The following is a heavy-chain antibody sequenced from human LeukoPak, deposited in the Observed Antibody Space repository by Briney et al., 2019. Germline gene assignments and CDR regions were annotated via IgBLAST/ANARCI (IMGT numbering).Heavy chain of an antibody. V-gene: IGHV3-23*01. D-gene: IGHD5-18*01. CDR1: GGSISSYY. CDR2: ISGSGGST. J-gene: IGHJ4*02. Sequence: ETLSLTCTVSGGSISSYYWSWIRQPPGKGLEWVSAISGSGGSTYYADSVKGRFTISRDNSKNTLYLQMNSLRAEDTAVYYCAKDHHLNTAMAGEFDYWGQGTLVTVSS. CDR3: AKDHHLNTAMAGEFDY.